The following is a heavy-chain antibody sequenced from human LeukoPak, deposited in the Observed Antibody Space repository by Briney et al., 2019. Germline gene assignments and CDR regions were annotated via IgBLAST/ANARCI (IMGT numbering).Heavy chain of an antibody. CDR1: GYTFTSYG. D-gene: IGHD3-3*01. CDR3: ARVPYYDFWSGYPVYYYYYYMDV. V-gene: IGHV1-18*01. J-gene: IGHJ6*03. CDR2: ISTYNGNT. Sequence: ASVKVSCKASGYTFTSYGIIWVRQAPGQGLEWMGWISTYNGNTNYAQKLQGRVTMTTDTSTSTAYMELRSLRSDDTAVYYCARVPYYDFWSGYPVYYYYYYMDVWGKGTTVTVSS.